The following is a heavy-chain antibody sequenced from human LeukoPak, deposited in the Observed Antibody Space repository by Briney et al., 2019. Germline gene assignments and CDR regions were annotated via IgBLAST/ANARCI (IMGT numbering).Heavy chain of an antibody. D-gene: IGHD3-3*01. Sequence: GGSLRLSCAASGLTFSSYAMHWVRQAPGKGLEWVAVISYDGSNKYYADSVKGRFTISRDNSKNTLYLQMNSLRAEDTAVYYCARGPTWSGYYLIDYWGQGTLVTVSS. CDR3: ARGPTWSGYYLIDY. V-gene: IGHV3-30*04. CDR1: GLTFSSYA. CDR2: ISYDGSNK. J-gene: IGHJ4*02.